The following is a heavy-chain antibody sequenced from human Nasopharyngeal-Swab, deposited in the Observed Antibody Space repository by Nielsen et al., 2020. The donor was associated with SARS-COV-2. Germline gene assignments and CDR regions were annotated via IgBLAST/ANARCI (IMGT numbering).Heavy chain of an antibody. Sequence: GGSLRLSCEASAFDFTSYSMHWVRQAPGKGLEWVTAISYDAIGKDYADSVKGRFTISRDNSKKTLFLEMNSLKPEDTAVYYCARDHFQGYRHGYVDYWGQGTLVTVSS. CDR2: ISYDAIGK. CDR1: AFDFTSYS. J-gene: IGHJ4*02. CDR3: ARDHFQGYRHGYVDY. V-gene: IGHV3-30*04. D-gene: IGHD1-1*01.